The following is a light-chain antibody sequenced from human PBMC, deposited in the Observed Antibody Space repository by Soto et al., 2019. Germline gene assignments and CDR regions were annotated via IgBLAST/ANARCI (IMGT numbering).Light chain of an antibody. CDR2: DAS. CDR1: QSISRD. J-gene: IGKJ1*01. V-gene: IGKV1-5*01. CDR3: QQYNSYSPT. Sequence: DIQMTQSPSSLPASVGDRVTITCRARQSISRDLNWYQQKPGKAPKLLIYDASSLESGVPSTFSGSGSGTEFTLTISSLQPDDFATYYCQQYNSYSPTFGQGTKVEIK.